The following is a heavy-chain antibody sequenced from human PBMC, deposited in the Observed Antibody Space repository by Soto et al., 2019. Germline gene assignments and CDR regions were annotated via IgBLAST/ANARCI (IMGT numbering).Heavy chain of an antibody. CDR2: ISWNSGSI. Sequence: EVQLVESGGGLVQPGRSLRLSCAASGFTFDDYAMHWVRQAPGKGLEWVSGISWNSGSIGYADSVKGRFPISRDNAKNSLYLQMNSLRAEDTALYYCAKETGWGYERDGFDPWGQGTLVTVSS. J-gene: IGHJ5*02. V-gene: IGHV3-9*01. CDR1: GFTFDDYA. D-gene: IGHD5-12*01. CDR3: AKETGWGYERDGFDP.